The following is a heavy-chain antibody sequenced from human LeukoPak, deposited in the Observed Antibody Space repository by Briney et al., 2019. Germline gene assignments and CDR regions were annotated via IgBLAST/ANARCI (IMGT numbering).Heavy chain of an antibody. CDR1: GGSFSGYY. D-gene: IGHD3-9*01. CDR3: ARGLRYFDWLSGLFD. V-gene: IGHV4-34*01. J-gene: IGHJ4*02. CDR2: INHSGST. Sequence: SETLSLTCAVYGGSFSGYYWSWIRQLPGKGLEWIGEINHSGSTNYNPSLKSRVTISVDTSKNQFSLKLSSVTAADTAVYYCARGLRYFDWLSGLFDWGQGTLVTVSS.